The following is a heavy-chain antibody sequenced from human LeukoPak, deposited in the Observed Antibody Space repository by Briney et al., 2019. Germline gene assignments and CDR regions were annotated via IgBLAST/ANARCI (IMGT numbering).Heavy chain of an antibody. V-gene: IGHV1-2*02. CDR3: TRDPPRRCSGVTCYPY. J-gene: IGHJ4*02. CDR1: GYIFTAYY. Sequence: ASVKVSCKASGYIFTAYYIHWVRQAPGQGLEWMGWINPNSGGTTFAQTFQDRVTMPRDTSISTVYMELSSLRSDDTAVYYCTRDPPRRCSGVTCYPYWGQGTLVTVSS. CDR2: INPNSGGT. D-gene: IGHD2-15*01.